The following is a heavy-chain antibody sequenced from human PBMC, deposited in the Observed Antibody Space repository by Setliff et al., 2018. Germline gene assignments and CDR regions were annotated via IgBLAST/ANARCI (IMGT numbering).Heavy chain of an antibody. V-gene: IGHV3-23*01. CDR3: EKRGPDCSGGTCHYYFDY. D-gene: IGHD2-15*01. CDR1: GFTFSSYS. CDR2: ISGSAQTT. J-gene: IGHJ4*02. Sequence: GESLTLSCAASGFTFSSYSITWVRQSPGKGLEWVSMISGSAQTTYYADSVKGRSTISRDNSKNTAYLDVNSMRAEDTAVYYCEKRGPDCSGGTCHYYFDYWGQGTLVTVSS.